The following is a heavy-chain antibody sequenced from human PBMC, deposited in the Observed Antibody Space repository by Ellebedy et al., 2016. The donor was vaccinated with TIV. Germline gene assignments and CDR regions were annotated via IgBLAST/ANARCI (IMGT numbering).Heavy chain of an antibody. V-gene: IGHV3-43*02. D-gene: IGHD3-10*01. J-gene: IGHJ4*02. CDR2: VSGGGESA. CDR3: ATGVIRGATYFDH. Sequence: PGGSLRLSCVASGFPFGDFAMHWVRQAPGRRLEWVSLVSGGGESAYYADSVKGRFTISRDSRKNSLSLKMKSLRIEDTAVYYCATGVIRGATYFDHWGQGTLVSVSS. CDR1: GFPFGDFA.